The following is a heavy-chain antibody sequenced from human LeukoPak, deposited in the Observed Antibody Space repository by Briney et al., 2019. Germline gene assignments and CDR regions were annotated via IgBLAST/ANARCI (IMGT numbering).Heavy chain of an antibody. CDR1: SGSISSGSYY. Sequence: SETLSLTCTVSSGSISSGSYYWRWIRQPAGKGLEWIGRIYTSGSTNYNPSLKSRVTISVDTSKNQFSLKLSSVTAADTAVYYCARGSWSARPSYYYYYGMDVWGQGTTVTVSS. CDR3: ARGSWSARPSYYYYYGMDV. CDR2: IYTSGST. V-gene: IGHV4-61*02. D-gene: IGHD6-6*01. J-gene: IGHJ6*02.